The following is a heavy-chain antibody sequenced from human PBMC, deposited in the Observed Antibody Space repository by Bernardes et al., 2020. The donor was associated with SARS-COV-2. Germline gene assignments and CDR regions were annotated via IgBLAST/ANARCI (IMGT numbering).Heavy chain of an antibody. CDR2: ISYDGSNK. V-gene: IGHV3-30*03. CDR3: AIELSPYYGMDV. Sequence: GGSLRLSCAASGFTFSSYGMHWVRQAPGKGLEWVAVISYDGSNKYYADSVKGRFTISRDNSKNTLYLQMNSLRAEDTAVYYCAIELSPYYGMDVWGQGTTVTVSS. CDR1: GFTFSSYG. J-gene: IGHJ6*02. D-gene: IGHD3-16*02.